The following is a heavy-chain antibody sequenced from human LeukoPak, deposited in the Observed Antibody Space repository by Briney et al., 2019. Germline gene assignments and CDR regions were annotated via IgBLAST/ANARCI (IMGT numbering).Heavy chain of an antibody. CDR2: ISWNSGSI. D-gene: IGHD4-17*01. Sequence: PGGSLRLSCAASGFTFDDYAMHWVRQAPGKGLEWVSGISWNSGSIGYADSVKGRFTISRDNAKNSLYLQMNSLRAEDTALYYCAKDSTVTTGPLGYWGQGTLVTVSS. CDR3: AKDSTVTTGPLGY. CDR1: GFTFDDYA. J-gene: IGHJ4*02. V-gene: IGHV3-9*01.